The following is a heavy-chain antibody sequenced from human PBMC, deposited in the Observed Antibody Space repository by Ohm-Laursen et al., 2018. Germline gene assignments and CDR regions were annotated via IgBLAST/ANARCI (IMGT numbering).Heavy chain of an antibody. J-gene: IGHJ6*02. CDR3: AKDSSGGYYGMHV. V-gene: IGHV3-9*01. D-gene: IGHD3-10*01. CDR2: ISRNSGSI. Sequence: SLRLSCAASGFTFDDYAMHWVRQAPGKGLEWVSGISRNSGSIGYADSVKGQFTISRDNAKNSLYLQMNSLRAEDTALYYCAKDSSGGYYGMHVWGQGTTVTVSS. CDR1: GFTFDDYA.